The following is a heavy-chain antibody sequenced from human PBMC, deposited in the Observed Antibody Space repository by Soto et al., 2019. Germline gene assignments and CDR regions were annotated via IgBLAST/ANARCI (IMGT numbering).Heavy chain of an antibody. Sequence: GGSLRLSCAASGFTFSSYSMNWVRQAPGKGLEWVSSISSGSIYIYYADSVKGRFIISRDNAKNSLYLQMNSLRAEDTAVYYCARPHGSSGWDYYYGMDVWGQGTTVTVSS. CDR3: ARPHGSSGWDYYYGMDV. CDR1: GFTFSSYS. D-gene: IGHD6-19*01. CDR2: ISSGSIYI. V-gene: IGHV3-21*01. J-gene: IGHJ6*02.